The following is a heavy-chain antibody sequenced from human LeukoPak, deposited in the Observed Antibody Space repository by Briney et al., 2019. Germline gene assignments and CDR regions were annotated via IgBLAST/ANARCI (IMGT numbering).Heavy chain of an antibody. V-gene: IGHV1-18*01. CDR1: GYTFTSYG. CDR2: ISAYNGNT. Sequence: ASVKVSCKASGYTFTSYGISWVRQAPGQGLEWMGWISAYNGNTNYAQKLQGRVTMTTDTSTSTAYMELRSLGSDDTAVYYCARDHGDTVTTTFGYFDYWGQGTLVTVSS. CDR3: ARDHGDTVTTTFGYFDY. D-gene: IGHD4-11*01. J-gene: IGHJ4*02.